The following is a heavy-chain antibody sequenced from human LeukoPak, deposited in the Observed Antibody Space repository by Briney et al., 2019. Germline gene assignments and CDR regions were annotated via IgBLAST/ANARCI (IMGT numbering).Heavy chain of an antibody. D-gene: IGHD6-19*01. CDR2: INHSGAT. V-gene: IGHV4-34*01. CDR3: AAPTRGGIAVTGTFGH. Sequence: PSETLSLTCAGSGGAFTGYYWSWIRQPPGKGLEWIGEINHSGATNYNPSLKSRVTISVDTSKNQFSLRLTSVSAADTGVYYCAAPTRGGIAVTGTFGHWGQGTQVTVSS. CDR1: GGAFTGYY. J-gene: IGHJ4*02.